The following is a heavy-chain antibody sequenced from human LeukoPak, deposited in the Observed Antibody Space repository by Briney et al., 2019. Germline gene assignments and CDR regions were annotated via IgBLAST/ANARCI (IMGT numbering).Heavy chain of an antibody. CDR3: ARVGSSVGDDVFDI. J-gene: IGHJ3*02. Sequence: SETLSLTCTVSGYSISRGHYWGWIRQPPGKGLEWIGSIYHSGSTYQNPSLKNRVTISIDTSKNQFSLKLSSVTAADTAVYNCARVGSSVGDDVFDIWGKGKMVTVSS. CDR2: IYHSGST. CDR1: GYSISRGHY. D-gene: IGHD6-19*01. V-gene: IGHV4-38-2*02.